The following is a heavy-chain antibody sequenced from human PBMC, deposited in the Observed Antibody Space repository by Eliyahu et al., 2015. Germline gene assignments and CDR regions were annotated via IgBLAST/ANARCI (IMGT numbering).Heavy chain of an antibody. J-gene: IGHJ3*01. CDR1: GFTFNTYA. D-gene: IGHD1-1*01. CDR2: ISGGGSI. Sequence: GLVQPGGSLRLSCAASGFTFNTYAMNWVRQAPGKGLEWVSAISGGGSIYYADSVKGRFTISRDNSKNTLYLQMNNLRAEDTVLYYCAKSLLERRVDAFDVWGQGTMVTVSS. V-gene: IGHV3-23*01. CDR3: AKSLLERRVDAFDV.